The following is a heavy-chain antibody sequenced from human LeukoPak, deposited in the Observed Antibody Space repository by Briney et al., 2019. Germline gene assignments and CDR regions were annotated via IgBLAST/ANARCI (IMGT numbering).Heavy chain of an antibody. Sequence: ASVKVSCKASGYTFTGYYMHWVRQAPGQGLEWMGWINPNSGGTNYAQKFQGRVTMTRDTSISTAYMELSRLRSDDTAVYYCARGRERVSSSTSCLNWFDPWGQGTLVTVSS. V-gene: IGHV1-2*02. D-gene: IGHD2-2*01. CDR1: GYTFTGYY. J-gene: IGHJ5*02. CDR2: INPNSGGT. CDR3: ARGRERVSSSTSCLNWFDP.